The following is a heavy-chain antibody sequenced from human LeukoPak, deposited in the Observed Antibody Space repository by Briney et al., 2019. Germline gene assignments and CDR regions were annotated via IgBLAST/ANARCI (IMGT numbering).Heavy chain of an antibody. V-gene: IGHV3-53*01. Sequence: GGSLRLSCAVSGFNVRSNYMTWVRQAPGKRLEWVSVLHSGGDTYYADSVKGRFTISRDNSENTVYLQMNSLRAEDTAVYYCARGKVYYYYDYWGQGTLVAVSS. CDR2: LHSGGDT. J-gene: IGHJ4*02. CDR1: GFNVRSNY. D-gene: IGHD5/OR15-5a*01. CDR3: ARGKVYYYYDY.